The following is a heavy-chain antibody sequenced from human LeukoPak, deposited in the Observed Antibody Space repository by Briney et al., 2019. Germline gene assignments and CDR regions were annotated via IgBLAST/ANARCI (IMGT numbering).Heavy chain of an antibody. CDR1: GYTFTSYY. J-gene: IGHJ5*02. CDR3: ASQPSNTAMVPLFDP. D-gene: IGHD5-18*01. V-gene: IGHV1-46*01. Sequence: ASVKVSCKASGYTFTSYYMHWVRQAPRQGLEWMGIINPSGGSTSYAQKFQGRVTMTRDTSTSTVYMELSSLRSEDTAVYYCASQPSNTAMVPLFDPWGQGTLVTVSS. CDR2: INPSGGST.